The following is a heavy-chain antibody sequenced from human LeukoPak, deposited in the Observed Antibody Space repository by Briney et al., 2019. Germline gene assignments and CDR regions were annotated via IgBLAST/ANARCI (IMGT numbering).Heavy chain of an antibody. CDR2: IYYSGST. J-gene: IGHJ6*03. CDR1: GGSISNYY. CDR3: ARASYSSSFYYMDV. D-gene: IGHD6-13*01. Sequence: SQTLSLTCTVSGGSISNYYWSWIRQPPGKGLEWIGYIYYSGSTNYNPSLKSRVTISVDTSKNQFSLKLSSVTAADTAVYYCARASYSSSFYYMDVWGKGTTVTVSS. V-gene: IGHV4-59*01.